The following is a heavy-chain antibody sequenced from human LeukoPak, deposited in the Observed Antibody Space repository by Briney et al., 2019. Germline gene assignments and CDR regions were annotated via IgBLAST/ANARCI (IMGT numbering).Heavy chain of an antibody. J-gene: IGHJ6*03. CDR1: GDSVSSNSAA. V-gene: IGHV6-1*01. Sequence: SQTLSLTCAISGDSVSSNSAAWNWIRQSPSRGLEWLGRTYYRSKWYNDYAVSVKSRITINPDTSKNQFSLQLNSVTPEDTAVYYCARELWFGEFWGYYYYYMDVWGKGTTVTVSS. CDR3: ARELWFGEFWGYYYYYMDV. D-gene: IGHD3-10*01. CDR2: TYYRSKWYN.